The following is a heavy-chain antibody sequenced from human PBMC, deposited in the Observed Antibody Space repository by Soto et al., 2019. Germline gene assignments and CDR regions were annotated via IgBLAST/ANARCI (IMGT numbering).Heavy chain of an antibody. Sequence: QVQLVESGGGVVQPGRSLRLSCAASGFTFSNYGMHWVRQAPGKGLEWVAVIWYDGSNKYYADSVKGRFTISRDNSKNTLYLQMNSLRAEDTAVYYCTRVWEMRYFDYWGQGSLVTVSS. CDR3: TRVWEMRYFDY. CDR2: IWYDGSNK. J-gene: IGHJ4*02. D-gene: IGHD1-26*01. CDR1: GFTFSNYG. V-gene: IGHV3-33*08.